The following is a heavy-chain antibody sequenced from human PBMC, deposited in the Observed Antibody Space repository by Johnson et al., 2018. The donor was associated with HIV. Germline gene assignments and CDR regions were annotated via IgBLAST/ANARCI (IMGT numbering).Heavy chain of an antibody. CDR2: IYSGGST. CDR1: GFTVSSNY. V-gene: IGHV3-66*01. Sequence: VQLVESGGGLVQPGGSLRLSCAASGFTVSSNYMSWVRQAPGKGLEWVSVIYSGGSTYYADSVKGRFTISRDNSKNTLYLQMNSLRAEDTAVYYCARACIDGYTCDAFDIWGQGTMVTVSS. D-gene: IGHD5-24*01. J-gene: IGHJ3*02. CDR3: ARACIDGYTCDAFDI.